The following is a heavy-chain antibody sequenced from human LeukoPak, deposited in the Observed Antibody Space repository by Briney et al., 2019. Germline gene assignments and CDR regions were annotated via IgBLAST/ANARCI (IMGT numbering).Heavy chain of an antibody. Sequence: PGGSLRLSCAASGFTFSSYSMNWVRQAPGKGLEWVSSISSSSSYIYYADSVKGRFTISRDNAKNSLYLQMNSLRAEDTAVYYCAREDVVVVAATEFDYWGQGTLVTVSS. V-gene: IGHV3-21*01. CDR2: ISSSSSYI. D-gene: IGHD2-15*01. J-gene: IGHJ4*02. CDR1: GFTFSSYS. CDR3: AREDVVVVAATEFDY.